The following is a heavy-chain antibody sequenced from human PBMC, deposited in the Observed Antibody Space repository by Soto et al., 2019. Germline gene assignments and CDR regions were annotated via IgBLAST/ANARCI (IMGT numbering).Heavy chain of an antibody. D-gene: IGHD3-9*01. CDR1: GYTFANYG. CDR2: ISAYTGNR. V-gene: IGHV1-18*01. Sequence: ASVKVSCKASGYTFANYGVAWVRQAPGQGLEWMGFISAYTGNRNYAQKFQDRVTMTTDTSTSTAYMELRSLRSDDTAVYYCATSYDILTGYYDYWGQGTLVTSPQ. CDR3: ATSYDILTGYYDY. J-gene: IGHJ4*02.